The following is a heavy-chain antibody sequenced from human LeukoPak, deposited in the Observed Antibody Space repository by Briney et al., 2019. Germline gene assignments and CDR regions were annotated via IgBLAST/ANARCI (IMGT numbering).Heavy chain of an antibody. CDR1: GFTFTGYS. CDR2: ISFDAATE. J-gene: IGHJ4*02. D-gene: IGHD4-17*01. Sequence: GGSLRLSCVASGFTFTGYSMHWLRQAPGKGLEWLSIISFDAATEYYADSLQGRFTISRDNSKNTLYLQMNSLRAEDTAVYYCAKSERMTTVTELDYWGQGTLVTVSS. CDR3: AKSERMTTVTELDY. V-gene: IGHV3-30*18.